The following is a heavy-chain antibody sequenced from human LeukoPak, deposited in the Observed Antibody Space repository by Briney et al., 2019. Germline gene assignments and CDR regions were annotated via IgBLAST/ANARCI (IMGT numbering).Heavy chain of an antibody. Sequence: GGSLRLSCAASGFTFSSYGMSWVRQAPGKGLEWVSSISSSSSYIYYADSVKGRFTISRDNAKNSLYLQMNSLRAEDTAVYYCAKAKSRFGESYYFDYWGQGTLVTVSS. J-gene: IGHJ4*02. CDR2: ISSSSSYI. D-gene: IGHD3-10*01. V-gene: IGHV3-21*01. CDR1: GFTFSSYG. CDR3: AKAKSRFGESYYFDY.